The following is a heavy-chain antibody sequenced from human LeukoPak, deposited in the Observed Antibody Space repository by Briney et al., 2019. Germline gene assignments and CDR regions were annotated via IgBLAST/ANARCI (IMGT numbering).Heavy chain of an antibody. D-gene: IGHD1-26*01. Sequence: SETLSLTCTVSGVSISSYYWTWIRQPPGKGLEWIGYIYYGGSTNYNPSLKSRVTISVDTSKNQFSLKLNSVTAADTAVYYCARVGTDSGSYYPFDYWGQGTLVTVSS. CDR1: GVSISSYY. V-gene: IGHV4-59*01. CDR3: ARVGTDSGSYYPFDY. CDR2: IYYGGST. J-gene: IGHJ4*02.